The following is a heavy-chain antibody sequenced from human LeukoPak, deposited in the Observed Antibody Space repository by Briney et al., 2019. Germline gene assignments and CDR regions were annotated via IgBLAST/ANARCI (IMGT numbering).Heavy chain of an antibody. CDR3: ARDVEGPGIAVAVDY. CDR1: GFTFSTYW. D-gene: IGHD6-19*01. V-gene: IGHV3-7*01. Sequence: GGSLSLSCTVSGFTFSTYWMSWVRQAPGKGLERVANIEHDGSTKFYLDSVKGRFTISRDNARSSLYLQMDSLRAEDTAVYFCARDVEGPGIAVAVDYWGQGTLVTVSS. J-gene: IGHJ4*02. CDR2: IEHDGSTK.